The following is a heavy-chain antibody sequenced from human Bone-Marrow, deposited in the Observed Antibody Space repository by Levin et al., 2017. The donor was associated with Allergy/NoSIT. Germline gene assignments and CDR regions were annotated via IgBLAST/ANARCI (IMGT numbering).Heavy chain of an antibody. CDR1: GFTFSSYT. CDR2: ISANGDST. J-gene: IGHJ4*02. V-gene: IGHV3-64D*06. Sequence: GGSLRLSCSASGFTFSSYTLHWVRQAPGKGLEYVSAISANGDSTFCADSVKGRFTISRDNSKNTLYLQMSSLRVEDTAVYYCIKGGLVGTPTAWDLDFWGQGALVSVSS. D-gene: IGHD4-23*01. CDR3: IKGGLVGTPTAWDLDF.